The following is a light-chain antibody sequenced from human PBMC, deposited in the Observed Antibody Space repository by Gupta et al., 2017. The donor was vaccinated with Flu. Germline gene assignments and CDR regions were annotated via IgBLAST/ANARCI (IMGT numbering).Light chain of an antibody. Sequence: DTLSMSPGERANLSCRASQNVDGFFAWYKQKPGQAIRLLIYDGSNRAAGIPARFSGSGSGTECTLTISSLETGDFAVYYCQQSRDWPALTFGGGTRVEIK. CDR2: DGS. CDR1: QNVDGF. CDR3: QQSRDWPALT. V-gene: IGKV3-11*01. J-gene: IGKJ4*02.